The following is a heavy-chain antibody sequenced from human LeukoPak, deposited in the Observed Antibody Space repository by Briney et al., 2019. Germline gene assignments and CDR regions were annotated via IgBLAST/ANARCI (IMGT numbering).Heavy chain of an antibody. V-gene: IGHV4-38-2*02. J-gene: IGHJ4*02. CDR2: IYYSGST. CDR1: GYSISSGYY. D-gene: IGHD5-12*01. CDR3: ARDSGYDFGFDY. Sequence: SETLSLTCTVSGYSISSGYYWGWIRQPPGKGLEWIGYIYYSGSTYYNPSLKSRVTISVDTSKNQFSLKLSSVTAADTAVYYCARDSGYDFGFDYWGQGTLVTVSS.